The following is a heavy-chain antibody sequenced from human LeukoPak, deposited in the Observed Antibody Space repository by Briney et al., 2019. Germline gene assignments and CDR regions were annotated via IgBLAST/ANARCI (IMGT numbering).Heavy chain of an antibody. Sequence: SETLSLACSVSGGSIGSYYWTWIRQPPGKGLEWIGYIYYSGTNYNPSLKSRVIISVDTSKNQFSLKLSSVTAADTAVYYCARGVAVAGTHFDYWGQGTLVTVSS. CDR1: GGSIGSYY. CDR2: IYYSGT. CDR3: ARGVAVAGTHFDY. D-gene: IGHD6-19*01. V-gene: IGHV4-59*01. J-gene: IGHJ4*02.